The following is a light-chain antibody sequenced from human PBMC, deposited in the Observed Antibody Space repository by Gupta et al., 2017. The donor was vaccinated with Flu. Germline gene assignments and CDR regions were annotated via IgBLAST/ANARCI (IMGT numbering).Light chain of an antibody. J-gene: IGLJ1*01. V-gene: IGLV6-57*01. CDR1: SGSIASSS. Sequence: FMLTQSHSVSESPGKTVTISCTRSSGSIASSSVQWYQQRPGSPPTTVIYANDQRPSGVPDRCSGSIDSASNPASLTISGLRTEDEADYYCQSYDRTKSYIFGPGTKVAVL. CDR3: QSYDRTKSYI. CDR2: AND.